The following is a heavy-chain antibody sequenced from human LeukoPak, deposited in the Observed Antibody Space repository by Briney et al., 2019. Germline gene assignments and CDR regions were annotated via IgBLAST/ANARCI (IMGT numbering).Heavy chain of an antibody. D-gene: IGHD1-14*01. CDR2: INQGGSDK. J-gene: IGHJ4*02. V-gene: IGHV3-7*01. CDR1: GFTCSGHW. CDR3: TRDRSRAEDD. Sequence: PGGSLRLSCAASGFTCSGHWMSWVRQAPGKGLEWVANINQGGSDKYYVNSVKGRFTISRDNANNLLYLQMNSLRGEDTAVYYCTRDRSRAEDDWGQGTLVTVSS.